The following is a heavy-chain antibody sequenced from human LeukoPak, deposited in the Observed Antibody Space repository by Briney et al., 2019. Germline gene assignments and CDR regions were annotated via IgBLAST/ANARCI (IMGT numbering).Heavy chain of an antibody. Sequence: GSLTLSCAASGYTFSDFSVNWVRQAPGKGLEWVSSISVRSNYRYYADSVRGRFTISRDDARDSLFLQMNSLRAEDTAVYFCVRLRRNNDRSGYYYYYDYWGQGTMVTVSS. D-gene: IGHD3-22*01. V-gene: IGHV3-21*01. CDR2: ISVRSNYR. CDR3: VRLRRNNDRSGYYYYYDY. J-gene: IGHJ4*02. CDR1: GYTFSDFS.